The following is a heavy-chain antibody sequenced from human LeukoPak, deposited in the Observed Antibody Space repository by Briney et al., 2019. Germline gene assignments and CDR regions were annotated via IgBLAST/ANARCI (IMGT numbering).Heavy chain of an antibody. CDR3: ARGGGDGYNYRFDY. Sequence: SVKVSFKASGGTFSSYAISWVRQAPGQGLEWMGRIIPIFGITNYAQKFQGRVTITADKSTSTAYMELSSLRSEDTAVYHCARGGGDGYNYRFDYWGQGTLVTVSS. CDR2: IIPIFGIT. V-gene: IGHV1-69*04. D-gene: IGHD5-24*01. CDR1: GGTFSSYA. J-gene: IGHJ4*02.